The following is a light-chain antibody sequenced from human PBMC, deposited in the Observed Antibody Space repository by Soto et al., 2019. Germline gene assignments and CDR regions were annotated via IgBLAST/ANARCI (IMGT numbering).Light chain of an antibody. CDR1: EDLGDK. J-gene: IGKJ4*01. CDR3: QQYRGWPLS. Sequence: DIVMTQSPARLSVSPGEGATISCRANEDLGDKLAWYQQEPGQSPRLIIFDASTRATAVPARFSGSGSGTYFTLTISGLQSGDVAVYYCQQYRGWPLSFGGGTKVEIK. V-gene: IGKV3-15*01. CDR2: DAS.